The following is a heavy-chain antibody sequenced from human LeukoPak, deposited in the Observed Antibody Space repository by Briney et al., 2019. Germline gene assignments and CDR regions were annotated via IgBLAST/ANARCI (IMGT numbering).Heavy chain of an antibody. CDR3: ATVHRYQLLLGLVWFDP. V-gene: IGHV3-30-3*01. D-gene: IGHD2-2*01. Sequence: GGSLRLSCAASGFTFSSYAMHWVRQAPGKGLEWVAVISYDGSNKYYADSVKGRFTISRDNSKNTLYLQMNSLRAEDTAVYYCATVHRYQLLLGLVWFDPWGQGTLVTVSS. J-gene: IGHJ5*02. CDR2: ISYDGSNK. CDR1: GFTFSSYA.